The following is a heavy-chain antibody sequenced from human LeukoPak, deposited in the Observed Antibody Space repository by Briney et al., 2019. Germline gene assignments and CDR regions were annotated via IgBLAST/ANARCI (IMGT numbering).Heavy chain of an antibody. D-gene: IGHD3-3*01. Sequence: PSETLSLTCAVYGGSFSGYYWSWIRQPPGKGLEWIGEIIHSGSTNYNPSLRSRVTISVDTSKNQFSLKLSSVTAADTAVYYCARGRFLEWLPNLYYYYGMDVWGQGTTVTVSS. J-gene: IGHJ6*02. CDR1: GGSFSGYY. V-gene: IGHV4-34*01. CDR2: IIHSGST. CDR3: ARGRFLEWLPNLYYYYGMDV.